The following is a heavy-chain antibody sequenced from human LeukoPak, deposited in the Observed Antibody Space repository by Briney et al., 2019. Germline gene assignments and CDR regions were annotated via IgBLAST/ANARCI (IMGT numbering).Heavy chain of an antibody. CDR2: IVGSGGST. CDR1: GFTFSSYA. D-gene: IGHD1-7*01. Sequence: GGSLRLSCAASGFTFSSYAMSWVRQAPGKGLEWVSAIVGSGGSTYYADSVKGRFTISRDNSKNTLYLEMNSLRGDDTAVYYCARGGSNWNYQYYFDYWGQGTLVTVSS. CDR3: ARGGSNWNYQYYFDY. V-gene: IGHV3-23*01. J-gene: IGHJ4*02.